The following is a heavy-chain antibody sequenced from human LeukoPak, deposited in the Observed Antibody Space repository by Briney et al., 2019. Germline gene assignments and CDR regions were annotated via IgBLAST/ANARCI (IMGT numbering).Heavy chain of an antibody. V-gene: IGHV5-51*01. CDR1: GYSFTSYW. Sequence: GESLKISCKGSGYSFTSYWIGWVRQMPGRGLEWMGIIYPGDSDTRYSPSFQGQVTTSADKSISTAYLQWSSLKASDTAMYYCARLPDYGGTPRRGMFDYWGQGTLVTVSS. D-gene: IGHD4-23*01. CDR3: ARLPDYGGTPRRGMFDY. J-gene: IGHJ4*02. CDR2: IYPGDSDT.